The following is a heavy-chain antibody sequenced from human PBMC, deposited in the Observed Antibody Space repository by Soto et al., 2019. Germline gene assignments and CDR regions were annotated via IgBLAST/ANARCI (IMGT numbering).Heavy chain of an antibody. J-gene: IGHJ5*01. CDR2: IYYTGTT. V-gene: IGHV4-59*08. D-gene: IGHD3-22*01. CDR3: ARLGGFYQSLDS. Sequence: QVHLQESGPGLVKPSETLSLTCTVSGGSISSYYWSWIRQPPGKGLEWIGYIYYTGTTTYNPSIKSRVTISVDSSKNQFSLNLTSVRAADTAVYYCARLGGFYQSLDSWGQGTLVTVSS. CDR1: GGSISSYY.